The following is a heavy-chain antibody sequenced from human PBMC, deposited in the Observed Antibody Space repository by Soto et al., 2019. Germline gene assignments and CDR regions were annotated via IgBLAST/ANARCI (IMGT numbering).Heavy chain of an antibody. CDR3: ARGDYCQTNTLFHH. V-gene: IGHV1-18*01. CDR1: GYTFTSYG. CDR2: ISAYNGNT. D-gene: IGHD4-17*01. J-gene: IGHJ1*01. Sequence: QVQLVQSGAEVKKPGASVKVSCKASGYTFTSYGISWVRQAPGQGLELMGWISAYNGNTNYAQRLQGRVTMTTDTSSSTADMGLRSLRSVATAEYYGARGDYCQTNTLFHHWGQGTLVTVSS.